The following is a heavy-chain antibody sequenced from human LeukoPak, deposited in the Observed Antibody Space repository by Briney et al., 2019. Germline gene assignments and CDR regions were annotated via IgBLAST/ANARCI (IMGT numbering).Heavy chain of an antibody. D-gene: IGHD6-13*01. V-gene: IGHV3-23*01. J-gene: IGHJ4*02. CDR3: ARGHSSSWFDY. CDR2: ISSSGGST. Sequence: PGGSLRLSCAASGFTFSNSAISWVRQAPGKGLEWVSGISSSGGSTYYADSVNGRFTISRDNSKNTLYQQMNSLRADDTAVYYCARGHSSSWFDYWGQGTLVTVSS. CDR1: GFTFSNSA.